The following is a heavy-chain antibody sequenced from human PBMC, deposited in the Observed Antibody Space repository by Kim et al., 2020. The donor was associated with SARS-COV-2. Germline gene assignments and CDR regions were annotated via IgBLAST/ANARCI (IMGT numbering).Heavy chain of an antibody. CDR1: GGTFSSYA. D-gene: IGHD3-22*01. Sequence: SVKVSCKASGGTFSSYAISWVRQAPGQGLEWMGGIIPIFGTANYAQKFQGRVTITADESTSTAYMELSSLRSEDTAVYYCASLTRQGIVVSNYYGMDVWGQGTTVTVSS. J-gene: IGHJ6*02. V-gene: IGHV1-69*13. CDR3: ASLTRQGIVVSNYYGMDV. CDR2: IIPIFGTA.